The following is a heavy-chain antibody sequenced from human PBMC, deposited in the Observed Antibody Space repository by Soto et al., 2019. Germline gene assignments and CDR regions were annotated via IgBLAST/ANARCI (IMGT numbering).Heavy chain of an antibody. CDR1: GDSISSSSYY. Sequence: SETLSLTCTVSGDSISSSSYYWGWIRQPPGKGLEWIGSIYYSGSTYYNPSLKSRVTISVDTSKNQFSLKLSSVTAADTAVYYCASSSITIFGVVTDLWGQGTLVT. CDR3: ASSSITIFGVVTDL. V-gene: IGHV4-39*01. J-gene: IGHJ5*02. CDR2: IYYSGST. D-gene: IGHD3-3*01.